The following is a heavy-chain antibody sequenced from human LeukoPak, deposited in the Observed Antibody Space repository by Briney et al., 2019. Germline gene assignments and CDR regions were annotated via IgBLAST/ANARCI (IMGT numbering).Heavy chain of an antibody. Sequence: GGSLRLSCAASGFSFSSYEMNWVRQAPGKGLEWISYISSSGRTIYYADSVKGRFTISRDNAKNSLYLQMNSLRAEDTAVYYCASPMVRGPTSWGQGTLVTVSS. J-gene: IGHJ4*02. CDR2: ISSSGRTI. V-gene: IGHV3-48*03. D-gene: IGHD3-10*01. CDR1: GFSFSSYE. CDR3: ASPMVRGPTS.